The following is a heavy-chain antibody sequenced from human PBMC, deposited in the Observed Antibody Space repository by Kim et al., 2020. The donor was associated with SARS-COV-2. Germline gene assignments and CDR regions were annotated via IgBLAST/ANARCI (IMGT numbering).Heavy chain of an antibody. D-gene: IGHD6-19*01. V-gene: IGHV1-2*02. CDR3: ARARQWLVRGYEY. J-gene: IGHJ4*02. Sequence: YAQKFQGRVTMTRDTSISTAYMELSRLRSDDTAVYYCARARQWLVRGYEYWGQGTLVTVSS.